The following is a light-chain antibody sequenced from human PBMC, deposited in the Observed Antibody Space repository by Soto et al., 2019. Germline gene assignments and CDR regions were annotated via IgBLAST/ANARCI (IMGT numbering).Light chain of an antibody. CDR2: GAS. V-gene: IGKV1-9*01. CDR1: TGITRY. CDR3: QQTRSYPST. Sequence: QLRQYPSSRSAWVADSVTMTCLPRTGITRYLAWYQRRPRKAPNLLIYGASTRQSGVPSGFSGSGTGTDFTLPIRSLRAEDFGTYYCQQTRSYPSTFGGGTTVDIK. J-gene: IGKJ4*01.